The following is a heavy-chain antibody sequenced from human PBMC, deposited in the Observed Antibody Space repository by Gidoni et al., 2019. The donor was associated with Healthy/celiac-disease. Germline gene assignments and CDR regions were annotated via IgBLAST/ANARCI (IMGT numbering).Heavy chain of an antibody. J-gene: IGHJ4*02. Sequence: GWIRQPPGKGLEWIGSIYYSGSTYYNPSLKSRVTISVDTSKNQFSLKLSSVTAADTAVYYCASSRLGSSSWYEGYWFDYWGQGTLVTVSS. D-gene: IGHD6-13*01. CDR3: ASSRLGSSSWYEGYWFDY. CDR2: IYYSGST. V-gene: IGHV4-39*01.